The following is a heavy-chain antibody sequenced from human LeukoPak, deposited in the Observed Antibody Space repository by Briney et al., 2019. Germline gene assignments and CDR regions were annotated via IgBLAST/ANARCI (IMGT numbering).Heavy chain of an antibody. D-gene: IGHD2-2*01. CDR2: ISSSSSYI. CDR3: ARDSPWRPAAELDY. CDR1: GFTFSSYS. V-gene: IGHV3-21*01. Sequence: PGGSLRLSCAASGFTFSSYSMNWVRQAPGKGLEWVSSISSSSSYIYYADSVKGRFTISRDNAKNSLYLQMNSLRAEDTAVYYCARDSPWRPAAELDYWGQGTLVTVSS. J-gene: IGHJ4*02.